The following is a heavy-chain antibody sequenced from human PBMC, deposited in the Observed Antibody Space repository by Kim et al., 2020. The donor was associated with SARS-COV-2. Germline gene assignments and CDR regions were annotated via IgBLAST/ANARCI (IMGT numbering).Heavy chain of an antibody. V-gene: IGHV3-23*01. CDR2: ISGSGGST. D-gene: IGHD6-13*01. CDR3: AILRSDRDSKQTGGMDV. J-gene: IGHJ6*02. Sequence: GGSLRLSCAASGFTFSSYAMSWVRQAPGKGLEWVSAISGSGGSTYYADSVKGRFTISRDNSKNTLYLQMNSLRAEDTAVYYCAILRSDRDSKQTGGMDVWGQGTTVTVSS. CDR1: GFTFSSYA.